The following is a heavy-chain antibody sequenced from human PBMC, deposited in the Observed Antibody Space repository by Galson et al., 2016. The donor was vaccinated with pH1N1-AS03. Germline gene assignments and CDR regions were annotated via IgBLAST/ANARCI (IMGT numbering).Heavy chain of an antibody. V-gene: IGHV6-1*01. CDR1: GDSVSSNTAA. D-gene: IGHD1-26*01. CDR3: ARDHLGAGPAFDY. CDR2: TYYKSKWYN. J-gene: IGHJ4*01. Sequence: CAISGDSVSSNTAAWNWIRQSPSRGLEWLGRTYYKSKWYNEYAVFVEGRIIINADTSRNQFSLHLNSVTPEDTAVYYCARDHLGAGPAFDYWGQ.